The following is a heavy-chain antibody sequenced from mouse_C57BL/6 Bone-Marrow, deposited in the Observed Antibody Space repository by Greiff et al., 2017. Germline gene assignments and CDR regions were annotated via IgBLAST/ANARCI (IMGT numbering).Heavy chain of an antibody. Sequence: QVQLQQSGAELVRPGTSVKMSCKASGYTFTNYWIGWAKQRPGHGLEWIGDIYPGGGYTNYNEKFKGKATLTADKSSSTAYMQFSSLTSEDSAIYYCARYYYGSSLYYAMDYWGQGTSVTVSS. J-gene: IGHJ4*01. CDR3: ARYYYGSSLYYAMDY. CDR2: IYPGGGYT. V-gene: IGHV1-63*01. D-gene: IGHD1-1*01. CDR1: GYTFTNYW.